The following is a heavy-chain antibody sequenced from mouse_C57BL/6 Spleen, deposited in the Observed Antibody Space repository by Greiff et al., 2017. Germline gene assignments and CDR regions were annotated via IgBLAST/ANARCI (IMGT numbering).Heavy chain of an antibody. Sequence: EVKLVESGGGLVKPGGSLKLSCAASGFTFSDYGMHWVRQAPEKGLEWVAYISSGRSTIYYADTVKGRFTISRDNAKNTLFLHMTSLRSEDTAMYYCARGLPWFAYWGQGTLVTVSA. CDR2: ISSGRSTI. J-gene: IGHJ3*01. V-gene: IGHV5-17*01. CDR3: ARGLPWFAY. CDR1: GFTFSDYG.